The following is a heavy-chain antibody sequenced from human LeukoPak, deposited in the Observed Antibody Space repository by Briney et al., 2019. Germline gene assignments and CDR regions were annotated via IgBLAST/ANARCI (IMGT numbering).Heavy chain of an antibody. D-gene: IGHD3-10*01. Sequence: PGGSLRLSCAASGFTFSGHWMHWVRQAPGKGLVWVSRINTDGRTTTYADSVKGRFTISRDNAKNTVYLQMNSLRAEDTAVYCCIRSLGGGGDYWGQGTLVTASS. CDR1: GFTFSGHW. CDR2: INTDGRTT. J-gene: IGHJ4*02. V-gene: IGHV3-74*01. CDR3: IRSLGGGGDY.